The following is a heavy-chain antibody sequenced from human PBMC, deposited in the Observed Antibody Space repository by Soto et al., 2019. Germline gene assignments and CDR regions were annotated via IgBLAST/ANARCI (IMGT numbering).Heavy chain of an antibody. CDR2: IYYSGST. J-gene: IGHJ5*02. CDR3: ARFRTNWFDP. CDR1: GGSISSSSHY. V-gene: IGHV4-39*01. Sequence: PSETLSLTCTVSGGSISSSSHYWGWIRQPPGKGLEWIGSIYYSGSTYYNPSLKSRVTISVDTSKNQFSLKLSSVTAADTAVYYCARFRTNWFDPWGQGTLVTVSS.